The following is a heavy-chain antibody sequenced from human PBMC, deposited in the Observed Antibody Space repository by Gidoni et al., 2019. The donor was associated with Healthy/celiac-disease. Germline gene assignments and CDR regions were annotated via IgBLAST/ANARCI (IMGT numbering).Heavy chain of an antibody. D-gene: IGHD3-9*01. J-gene: IGHJ4*02. V-gene: IGHV3-23*01. CDR3: AKVKNFDWLLSPYYFDY. Sequence: PGGSLRLSCAASGFTFSSYAMSWVRQAPGKGLEWVSAISGSGGSTYYADSVKGRFTISRDNSKNTLYLQMNSLRAEDTAVYYCAKVKNFDWLLSPYYFDYWGQGTLVTVSS. CDR1: GFTFSSYA. CDR2: ISGSGGST.